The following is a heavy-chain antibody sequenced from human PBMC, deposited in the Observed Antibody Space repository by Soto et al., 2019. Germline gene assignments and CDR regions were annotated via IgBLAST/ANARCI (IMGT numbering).Heavy chain of an antibody. J-gene: IGHJ4*02. V-gene: IGHV4-59*12. D-gene: IGHD2-2*01. CDR1: GGSISSYY. CDR3: AKDGGPAYCNRTGCSADHFDY. CDR2: IYYSGSI. Sequence: SETLSLTCTVSGGSISSYYWSWIRQPPGKGLEWIGYIYYSGSINYNPSLKSRVTISVDTSKNQFSLKLSSVTAADTAVYYCAKDGGPAYCNRTGCSADHFDYWGQGTQVTVSS.